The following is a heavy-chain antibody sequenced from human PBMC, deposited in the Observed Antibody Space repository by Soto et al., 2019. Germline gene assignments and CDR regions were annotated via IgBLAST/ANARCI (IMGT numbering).Heavy chain of an antibody. D-gene: IGHD3-3*01. CDR2: IDPSDSYT. CDR1: GNSFSKYR. CDR3: ARFSTYDAWSGYSSPSCFQFDP. V-gene: IGHV5-10-1*01. Sequence: PGEALKISSKPSGNSFSKYRITWVRQMPGKGLEWMGRIDPSDSYTNYSPSFQGHVPFSADKSIGTAYLKWNNHKASDTAMYYCARFSTYDAWSGYSSPSCFQFDPRGQGTLVPVS. J-gene: IGHJ5*02.